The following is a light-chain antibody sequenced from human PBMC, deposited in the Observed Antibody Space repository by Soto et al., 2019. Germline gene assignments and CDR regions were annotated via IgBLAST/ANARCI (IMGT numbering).Light chain of an antibody. J-gene: IGKJ1*01. Sequence: DIQMTQSPSSLSASVGDRVTITCRASQSISSYLNWYQQKPGKAPKLLIYAASSLQSGVPSRFSGSGSGTDFTPTISSLQPDDFATYYCQQYNNYWTFGQGTKVDIK. CDR2: AAS. CDR1: QSISSY. V-gene: IGKV1-39*01. CDR3: QQYNNYWT.